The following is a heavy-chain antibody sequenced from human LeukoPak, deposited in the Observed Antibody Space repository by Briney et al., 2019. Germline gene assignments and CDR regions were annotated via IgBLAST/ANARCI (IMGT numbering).Heavy chain of an antibody. V-gene: IGHV1-69*04. CDR2: IIPIFGIA. Sequence: ASVKVSCKASGGTFSSYAISWVRQAPGQGLEWMGRIIPIFGIANYAQKFQGRVTITADKSTSTAYMELSSLRSEDTAVYYCARDPHSGSYPDYWGQGTLVTVSS. D-gene: IGHD1-26*01. J-gene: IGHJ4*02. CDR1: GGTFSSYA. CDR3: ARDPHSGSYPDY.